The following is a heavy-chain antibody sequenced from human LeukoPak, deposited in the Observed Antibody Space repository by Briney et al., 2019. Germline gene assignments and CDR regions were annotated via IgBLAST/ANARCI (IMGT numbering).Heavy chain of an antibody. J-gene: IGHJ4*02. CDR2: ISGNGVAT. CDR3: IKDRGSSGWDFDS. V-gene: IGHV3-64D*06. D-gene: IGHD6-19*01. Sequence: GGSQRLSCSASGFVFSDYAMHWARQAPGKGLEYLSGISGNGVATYYVDFVQGRFTVSRDNSKTTLYLQINSLRREDTAFYYCIKDRGSSGWDFDSWGQGTLLTVSS. CDR1: GFVFSDYA.